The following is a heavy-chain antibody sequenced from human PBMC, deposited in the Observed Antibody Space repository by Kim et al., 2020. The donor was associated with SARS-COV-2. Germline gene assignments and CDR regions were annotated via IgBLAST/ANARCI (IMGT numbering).Heavy chain of an antibody. Sequence: SETLSLTCAVYGGSFSGYYWSWIRQPPGKGLEWIGEINHSGSTNYNPSLKSRVTISVDTSKNQFSLKLSSVTAADTAVYYCAISVGAEWGAFDIWGQGTMVTVSS. CDR1: GGSFSGYY. D-gene: IGHD1-26*01. CDR2: INHSGST. V-gene: IGHV4-34*01. J-gene: IGHJ3*02. CDR3: AISVGAEWGAFDI.